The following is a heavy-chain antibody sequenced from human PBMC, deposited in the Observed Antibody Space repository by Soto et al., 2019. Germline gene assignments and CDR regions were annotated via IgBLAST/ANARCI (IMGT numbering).Heavy chain of an antibody. Sequence: GASVKVSCEASGYAFTSYGISWVRQAPGQGLEWMGWISAYNGNTNYAQKLQGRVTMTTDTSTSTAYMELRSLRSDDTAVYYCARDPPQITIFGVVIPFDYWGQGTLVTVSS. CDR3: ARDPPQITIFGVVIPFDY. V-gene: IGHV1-18*01. J-gene: IGHJ4*02. D-gene: IGHD3-3*01. CDR2: ISAYNGNT. CDR1: GYAFTSYG.